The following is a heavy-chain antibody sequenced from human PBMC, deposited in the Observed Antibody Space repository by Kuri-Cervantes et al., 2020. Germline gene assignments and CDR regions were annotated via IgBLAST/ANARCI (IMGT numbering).Heavy chain of an antibody. Sequence: GESLKISCAASGFTFSSYEMNWVRQAPGKGLEWVSYISSSGSTIYYTDSVKGRFTISRDNAKNSLYLQMNSLRAEDTAVYYCARDRAAAGPRRYFDYWGQGTLVTVSS. CDR3: ARDRAAAGPRRYFDY. V-gene: IGHV3-48*03. CDR1: GFTFSSYE. CDR2: ISSSGSTI. D-gene: IGHD6-13*01. J-gene: IGHJ4*02.